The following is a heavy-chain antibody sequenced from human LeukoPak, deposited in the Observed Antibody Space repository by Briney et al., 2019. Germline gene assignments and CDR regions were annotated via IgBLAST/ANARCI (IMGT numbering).Heavy chain of an antibody. Sequence: GGSLRLSCAPSGFSFSNYAMNWVRQAPGKGLEWVSLIGGSGGSTYYADSVKGRFTISRDNSKNTLYLQMNSLRAADTAVYYCAKEGDDYSNYFDFWGQGTLVTVSS. CDR3: AKEGDDYSNYFDF. J-gene: IGHJ4*02. D-gene: IGHD4-11*01. CDR2: IGGSGGST. CDR1: GFSFSNYA. V-gene: IGHV3-23*01.